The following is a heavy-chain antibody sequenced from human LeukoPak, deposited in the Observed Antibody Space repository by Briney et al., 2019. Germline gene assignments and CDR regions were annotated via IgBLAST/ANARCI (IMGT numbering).Heavy chain of an antibody. D-gene: IGHD3-3*01. V-gene: IGHV3-33*01. CDR1: GFPFSSYG. CDR3: ASLRSGPRYGMDV. J-gene: IGHJ6*02. Sequence: GGSLRLSCEASGFPFSSYGMHWVRQAPGKGLEWVAVIWFDGSEKYYGDSVKGRFSISRDNSKNTLYLQMNSLRADDTAVYCCASLRSGPRYGMDVWGQGTTVTVSS. CDR2: IWFDGSEK.